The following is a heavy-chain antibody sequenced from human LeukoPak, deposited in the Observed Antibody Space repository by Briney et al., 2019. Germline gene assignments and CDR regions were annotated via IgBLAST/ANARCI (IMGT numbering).Heavy chain of an antibody. J-gene: IGHJ4*02. CDR2: FDPEDGET. CDR3: ATNAVLWFGELTHPFDY. D-gene: IGHD3-10*01. V-gene: IGHV1-24*01. Sequence: ASVKVSCKVSGYTLTELSMHWVRQAPGKGLEWMGGFDPEDGETIYAQKFQGRVTMTEDTSTDTAYMELSSLRSEDTAVCYCATNAVLWFGELTHPFDYWGQGTLVTVSS. CDR1: GYTLTELS.